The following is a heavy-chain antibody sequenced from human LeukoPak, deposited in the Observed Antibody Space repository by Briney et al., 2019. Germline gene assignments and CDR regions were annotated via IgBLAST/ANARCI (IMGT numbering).Heavy chain of an antibody. J-gene: IGHJ3*02. V-gene: IGHV3-30*04. Sequence: GGSLRLSCAASGFTFSSYAMHWVRQAPGKGLEWVAVISYDGSNKYYADSVKGRFTISRDNSKNTLYLQMNSLRAEDTAVYYCARTVVVAATWDDAFDIWGQGTMVTVPS. D-gene: IGHD2-15*01. CDR2: ISYDGSNK. CDR1: GFTFSSYA. CDR3: ARTVVVAATWDDAFDI.